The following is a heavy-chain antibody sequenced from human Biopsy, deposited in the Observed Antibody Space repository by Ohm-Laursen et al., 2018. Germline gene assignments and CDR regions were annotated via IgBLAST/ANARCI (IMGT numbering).Heavy chain of an antibody. CDR3: ARVTLPLYLDY. J-gene: IGHJ4*02. V-gene: IGHV1-2*02. CDR2: IDTINGGA. D-gene: IGHD5/OR15-5a*01. CDR1: GYTFTDYY. Sequence: ASVKVSCKASGYTFTDYYVHWVRQAPGHGLEWMGWIDTINGGARYAQKFQGRVTMTRDTSISTAYMELSRLTSDDTAVYYCARVTLPLYLDYWGQGTRVSVSS.